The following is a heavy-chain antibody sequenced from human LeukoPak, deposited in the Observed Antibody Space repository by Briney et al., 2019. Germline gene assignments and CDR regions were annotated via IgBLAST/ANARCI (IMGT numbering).Heavy chain of an antibody. CDR2: IYSGART. CDR1: GLTVSSNY. Sequence: PGGSLRLSCAASGLTVSSNYINWVRQAPGKGLEWVSVIYSGARTYYADCVKGRFSISRDNSLNTVFLQMNSLRVEDTAVYYCARGHLGLSPWGQGTLVTVSS. D-gene: IGHD3-10*01. V-gene: IGHV3-53*01. CDR3: ARGHLGLSP. J-gene: IGHJ5*02.